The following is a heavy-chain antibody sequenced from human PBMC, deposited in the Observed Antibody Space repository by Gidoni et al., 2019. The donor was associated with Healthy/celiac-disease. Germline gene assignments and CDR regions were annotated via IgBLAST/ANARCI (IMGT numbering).Heavy chain of an antibody. D-gene: IGHD3-22*01. J-gene: IGHJ4*02. V-gene: IGHV2-5*02. CDR3: AHRTMIVVGPGYFDY. CDR2: IYWDDDK. CDR1: GFSLSTSGVG. Sequence: QITLKESGPTLVKPTQTITLTCTFSGFSLSTSGVGVGWIRQPPGKALEWLALIYWDDDKRYSQSLKSRLTITKDTSKNQVVLTMTNMDPVDTATYYCAHRTMIVVGPGYFDYWGQGTLVTVSS.